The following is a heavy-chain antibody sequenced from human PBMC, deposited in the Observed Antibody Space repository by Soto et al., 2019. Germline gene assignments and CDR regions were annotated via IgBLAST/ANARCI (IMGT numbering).Heavy chain of an antibody. Sequence: SQTLSLTCAISVDSVSSNSAAWNWIRQSPSRGLEWLGRTYYRPKWYNDYAVSVKSPITINPETSKNQFSLQMNSVTPEDTAVYYCGRVHLVDGSYYYEYFDYWGEGILVTVSS. D-gene: IGHD1-26*01. CDR3: GRVHLVDGSYYYEYFDY. J-gene: IGHJ4*02. CDR1: VDSVSSNSAA. CDR2: TYYRPKWYN. V-gene: IGHV6-1*01.